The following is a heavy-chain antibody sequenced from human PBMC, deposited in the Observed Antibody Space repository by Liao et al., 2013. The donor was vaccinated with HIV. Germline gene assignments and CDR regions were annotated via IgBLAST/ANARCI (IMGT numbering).Heavy chain of an antibody. CDR2: IYSTGRT. V-gene: IGHV4-4*07. D-gene: IGHD5-18*01. J-gene: IGHJ6*03. CDR3: ARENGYNYGSYYYYYYMDV. CDR1: GASMRSYY. Sequence: QVQLQESGPGLVKPSETLSLTCTVSGASMRSYYWSWIRQPAGQGLEWLGRIYSTGRTNFNPSLKSRLTMSIDTSKNQFSLRLSSVTAADTAVYYCARENGYNYGSYYYYYYMDVWGKGTTVTVSS.